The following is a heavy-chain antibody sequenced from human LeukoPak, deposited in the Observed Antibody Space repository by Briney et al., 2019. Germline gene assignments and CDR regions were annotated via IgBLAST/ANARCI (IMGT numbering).Heavy chain of an antibody. D-gene: IGHD4-17*01. J-gene: IGHJ4*02. CDR3: AKDPYGDYVPFDY. CDR2: ISGSGGST. Sequence: GGSLRLSCAASGFTFSSYAMSWVRQAPGKGLEWVSAISGSGGSTYYAASVKGRFTISRDNSKNTLYLQMNSLRAEDTAVYYCAKDPYGDYVPFDYWGQGTLVTVSS. V-gene: IGHV3-23*01. CDR1: GFTFSSYA.